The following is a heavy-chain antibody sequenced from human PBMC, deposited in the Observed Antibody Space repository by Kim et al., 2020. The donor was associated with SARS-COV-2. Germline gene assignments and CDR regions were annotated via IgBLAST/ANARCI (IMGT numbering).Heavy chain of an antibody. J-gene: IGHJ6*02. D-gene: IGHD3-10*01. Sequence: GGSTYYADSVKGRFTISRDNSKNTLYRQMNSLRAEDTAVYYCMLVWFGVVWGQGTTVTVSS. CDR2: GGST. CDR3: MLVWFGVV. V-gene: IGHV3-53*01.